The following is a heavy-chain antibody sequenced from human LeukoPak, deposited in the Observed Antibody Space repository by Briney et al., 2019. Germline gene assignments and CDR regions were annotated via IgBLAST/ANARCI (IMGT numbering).Heavy chain of an antibody. CDR2: ISSSSSYI. V-gene: IGHV3-21*01. D-gene: IGHD3-22*01. Sequence: GGSLRLSCAASGFIVSRRYMSWVRQAPGKGLEWVSSISSSSSYIYYADSVKGRFTISRDNAKNSLYLQMNSLRAEDTAVYYCARDCYDSSGSDNWGQGTLVTVSS. CDR1: GFIVSRRY. J-gene: IGHJ4*02. CDR3: ARDCYDSSGSDN.